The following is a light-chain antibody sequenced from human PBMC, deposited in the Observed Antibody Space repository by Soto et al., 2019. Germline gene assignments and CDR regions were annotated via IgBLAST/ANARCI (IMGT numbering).Light chain of an antibody. CDR1: SSDVGGYNY. V-gene: IGLV2-14*01. CDR3: SSYTSSSTPYV. J-gene: IGLJ1*01. Sequence: QSALTQPASVSGSHGQSITISCTGTSSDVGGYNYVSWYQQHPVKAPKLMIYDVTNRPSGVSDRFSGSKSGNTASLTISGLQAEDEADYYCSSYTSSSTPYVFGTGTQLTVL. CDR2: DVT.